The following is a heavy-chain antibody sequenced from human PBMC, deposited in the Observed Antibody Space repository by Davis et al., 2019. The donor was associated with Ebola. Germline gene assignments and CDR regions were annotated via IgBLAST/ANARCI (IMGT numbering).Heavy chain of an antibody. V-gene: IGHV3-66*01. D-gene: IGHD2-21*01. CDR1: GFTFSSYA. CDR3: ARVVVGALY. CDR2: IYSGGST. Sequence: GESLKISCAASGFTFSSYAMSWVRQAPGKGLEWVSVIYSGGSTYYADSVKGRFTISRDNSKNTLYLQMNSLRAEDTAVYYCARVVVGALYWGQGTLVTVSS. J-gene: IGHJ4*02.